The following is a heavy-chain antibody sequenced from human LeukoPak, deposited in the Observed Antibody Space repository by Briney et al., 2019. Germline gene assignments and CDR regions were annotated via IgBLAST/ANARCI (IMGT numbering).Heavy chain of an antibody. CDR3: ARVTQSRGSYSAY. V-gene: IGHV3-21*01. J-gene: IGHJ4*02. Sequence: GGSLRLSCAASGFTFSSYAMSWVRQAPGKGLEWVSSISSSSSYIYYADSVKGRLTISRDNAKNSLYLQMNSLRAEDTAVYYCARVTQSRGSYSAYWGQGTLVTVSS. CDR2: ISSSSSYI. CDR1: GFTFSSYA. D-gene: IGHD1-26*01.